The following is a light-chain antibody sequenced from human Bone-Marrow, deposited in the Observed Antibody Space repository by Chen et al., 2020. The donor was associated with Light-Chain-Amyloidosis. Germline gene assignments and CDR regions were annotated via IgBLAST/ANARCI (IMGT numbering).Light chain of an antibody. CDR1: ALPTKY. CDR2: SDT. Sequence: SYELTQPPSVSVSPGQKARITCAGAALPTKYAYWYQQKPGQAPVLVIHSDTERPSGISELFSGSSSGTTATLTISGVQAEDEADYHCQSADSSGTYEVIFGGGTKLTVL. J-gene: IGLJ2*01. V-gene: IGLV3-25*03. CDR3: QSADSSGTYEVI.